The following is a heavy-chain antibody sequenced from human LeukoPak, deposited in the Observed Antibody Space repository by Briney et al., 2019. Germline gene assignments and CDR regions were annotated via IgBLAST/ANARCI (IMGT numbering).Heavy chain of an antibody. CDR1: GYSFTSYW. CDR3: ARHVPFGESSSWYFAYGMDV. D-gene: IGHD6-13*01. Sequence: GESLKISCKGSGYSFTSYWIGWVRQMPGKGLEWMGIIYPGNSDTRYSPSFQGQVTISADKSISTAYLQWSSLKASDTAMYYCARHVPFGESSSWYFAYGMDVWGQGTTVTVSS. J-gene: IGHJ6*02. CDR2: IYPGNSDT. V-gene: IGHV5-51*01.